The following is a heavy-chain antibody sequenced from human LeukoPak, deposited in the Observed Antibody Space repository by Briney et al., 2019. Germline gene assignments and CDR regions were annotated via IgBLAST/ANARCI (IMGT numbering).Heavy chain of an antibody. Sequence: ASVKVSSKSSGYTFTSYYMHWVRQAPGQGLEWMGVINPSARSTSYARKFQGRVTMTRNTSTSAVYMELSSLRSEDRAVYYCARDANPLGSGGFGDFDYWGQGTLVTVSS. CDR1: GYTFTSYY. D-gene: IGHD2-15*01. J-gene: IGHJ4*02. CDR2: INPSARST. CDR3: ARDANPLGSGGFGDFDY. V-gene: IGHV1-46*01.